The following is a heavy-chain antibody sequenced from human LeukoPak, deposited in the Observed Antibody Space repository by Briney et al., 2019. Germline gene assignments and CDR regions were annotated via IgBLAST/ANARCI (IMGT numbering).Heavy chain of an antibody. CDR2: INWNGGST. V-gene: IGHV3-20*01. CDR3: ARGNLYGSGSYDY. CDR1: GFTFDDYG. J-gene: IGHJ4*02. D-gene: IGHD3-10*01. Sequence: PGGSLRLSCAASGFTFDDYGMSRVRQAPGKGMEWVSGINWNGGSTGYADSVKGRFTISRDNAKNSLYLQMNSLRAEDTALYHCARGNLYGSGSYDYWGQGTLVSVSS.